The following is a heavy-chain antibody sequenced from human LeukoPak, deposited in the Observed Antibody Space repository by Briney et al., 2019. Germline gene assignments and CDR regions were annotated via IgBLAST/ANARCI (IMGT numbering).Heavy chain of an antibody. CDR3: ATDPNPYSSTSGYFDF. J-gene: IGHJ4*02. Sequence: AASVKVSCKASGYTFTSYYMHWVRQAPGQGLEWMGIINPSGGSTSYAQKFQGRVTMTRDTSTNTVYMELSSLRSEDTAVYYCATDPNPYSSTSGYFDFWGQGTLVTVSS. V-gene: IGHV1-46*01. D-gene: IGHD6-13*01. CDR2: INPSGGST. CDR1: GYTFTSYY.